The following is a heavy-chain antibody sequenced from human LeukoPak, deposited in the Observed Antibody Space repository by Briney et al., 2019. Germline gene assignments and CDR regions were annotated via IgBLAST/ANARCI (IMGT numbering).Heavy chain of an antibody. V-gene: IGHV1-46*01. CDR2: INPSGGST. CDR3: ARARLARYCSGGSCYDPGGFDY. CDR1: GYTFTSYY. D-gene: IGHD2-15*01. Sequence: ASVKVSCKASGYTFTSYYMHWVRQAPGQGLEWMGIINPSGGSTSYAQKFQGRVTMTRDTSTSTVYMELSSLRSEDTAVYYCARARLARYCSGGSCYDPGGFDYWGQGTLVTVSS. J-gene: IGHJ4*02.